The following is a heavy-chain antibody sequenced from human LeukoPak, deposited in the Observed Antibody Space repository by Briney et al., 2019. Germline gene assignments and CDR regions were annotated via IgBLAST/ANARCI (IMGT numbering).Heavy chain of an antibody. V-gene: IGHV4-59*08. CDR2: IFYSGST. CDR1: GGSMSSYY. J-gene: IGHJ6*02. D-gene: IGHD2-15*01. Sequence: SETLSLTCAVSGGSMSSYYWSWIRQPPAKGLEWIGYIFYSGSTNYNPSLKSRVTISVDTSKNQFSLKLSSVTAADTAVYYCARILDCSSSSCSYGMDVWGQGTTVTVPS. CDR3: ARILDCSSSSCSYGMDV.